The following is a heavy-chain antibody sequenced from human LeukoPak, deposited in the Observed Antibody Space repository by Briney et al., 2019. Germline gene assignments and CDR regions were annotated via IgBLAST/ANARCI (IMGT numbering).Heavy chain of an antibody. CDR3: AKDAAPYSNNSPNWFDP. J-gene: IGHJ5*02. Sequence: GGSLRLSCAASGFTFSAYGMRWARQAPGKGLEWVAFIRYAGSNKYYADSVNGRFTISRDNSKNTLYLQMNSLRVEDTAVYYCAKDAAPYSNNSPNWFDPWGQGTLVTVSS. D-gene: IGHD4-11*01. CDR2: IRYAGSNK. V-gene: IGHV3-30*02. CDR1: GFTFSAYG.